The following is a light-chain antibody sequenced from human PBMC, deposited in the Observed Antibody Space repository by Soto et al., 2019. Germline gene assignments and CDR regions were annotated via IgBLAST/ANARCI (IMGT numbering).Light chain of an antibody. CDR1: SSDVGSYNY. CDR2: DVS. CDR3: SSYTTSETRV. V-gene: IGLV2-14*03. Sequence: QSVLTQPASVSGSPGQSITISCTGTSSDVGSYNYVSWYQHHPGTVPKLMIYDVSSRPSGVSNRFSGSKSGNTASLTISGLQTEDEADYYCSSYTTSETRVFGTGTKVTVL. J-gene: IGLJ1*01.